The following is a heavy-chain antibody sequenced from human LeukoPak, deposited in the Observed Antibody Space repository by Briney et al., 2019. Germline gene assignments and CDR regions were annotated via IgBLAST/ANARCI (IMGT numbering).Heavy chain of an antibody. CDR3: ARARGMDY. D-gene: IGHD2-15*01. J-gene: IGHJ4*02. CDR1: GGSFSGYY. Sequence: SETLSLTCAVYGGSFSGYYWSWIRQPPGKGLEWIGEINHSGSTNYNPSLKSRVTISVDTSKNQFSLKPSSVTAADTAVYYCARARGMDYWGQGTLVTVSS. V-gene: IGHV4-34*01. CDR2: INHSGST.